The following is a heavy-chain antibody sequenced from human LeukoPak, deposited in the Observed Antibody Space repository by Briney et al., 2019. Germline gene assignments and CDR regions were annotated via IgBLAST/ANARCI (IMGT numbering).Heavy chain of an antibody. CDR2: IKQDGSEK. Sequence: PGGSLRLSCAASGFTFSSYWMSWVRQAPGKGLEWVANIKQDGSEKYYVDSVKGRFTISRDNAKNSLYLQMNSLRAEDTAVYYCARGGTYYYGSGSYYIENDAFDIWGQGTMVTVSS. CDR1: GFTFSSYW. V-gene: IGHV3-7*03. D-gene: IGHD3-10*01. CDR3: ARGGTYYYGSGSYYIENDAFDI. J-gene: IGHJ3*02.